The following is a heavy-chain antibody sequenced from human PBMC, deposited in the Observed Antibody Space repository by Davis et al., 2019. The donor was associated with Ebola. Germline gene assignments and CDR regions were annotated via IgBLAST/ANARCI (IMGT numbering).Heavy chain of an antibody. J-gene: IGHJ6*02. D-gene: IGHD6-13*01. V-gene: IGHV1-18*01. CDR3: ARCFGAAAGPYYGMDV. CDR2: ISAYNGNT. Sequence: ASVKVSCKASGYTFTSYGISWVRQAPGQGLEWMGWISAYNGNTNYAQKLQVRVTMTTDTSTSTAYMELRSLRSDDTAVYYCARCFGAAAGPYYGMDVWGQGTTVTVSS. CDR1: GYTFTSYG.